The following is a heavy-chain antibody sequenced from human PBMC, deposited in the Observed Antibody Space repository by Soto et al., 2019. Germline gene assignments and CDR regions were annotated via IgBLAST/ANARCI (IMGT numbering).Heavy chain of an antibody. V-gene: IGHV1-69*08. Sequence: QVQLVQSGAEVKKPGSSVKVSCKASGGTFSSYTISWVRQARGQGLEWMGRIIPILGIANYAQKFQGRVTITADKSTSTAYMELSSLRSEDTAVYYCARDSLDYCSGGSCYDYWGQGTLVTVSS. CDR1: GGTFSSYT. CDR2: IIPILGIA. CDR3: ARDSLDYCSGGSCYDY. D-gene: IGHD2-15*01. J-gene: IGHJ4*02.